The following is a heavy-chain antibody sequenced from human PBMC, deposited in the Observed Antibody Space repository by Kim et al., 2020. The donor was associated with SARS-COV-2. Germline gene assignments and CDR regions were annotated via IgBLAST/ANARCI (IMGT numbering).Heavy chain of an antibody. J-gene: IGHJ4*02. V-gene: IGHV4-61*02. D-gene: IGHD6-13*01. CDR2: IYTSGST. Sequence: SETLSLTCTVSGGSISSGSYYWIWIRQPAGKGLEWIGRIYTSGSTNYNPSLKSRVTISVDTSKNQFSLKLSSVTAAATAVYYCARGNIAAAGPFDYWGQGTLVTVSS. CDR3: ARGNIAAAGPFDY. CDR1: GGSISSGSYY.